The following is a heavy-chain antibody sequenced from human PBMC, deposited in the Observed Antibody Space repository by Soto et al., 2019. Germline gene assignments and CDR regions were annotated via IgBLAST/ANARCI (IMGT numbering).Heavy chain of an antibody. Sequence: EMHVVESGGGLVKPGGSLRLSCAASGFTFSTYSMNWVRQAPGKGLEWVSSISGSGNYTHYADFLRGRFTISRDNAKTSLYLQMNSLRAEDTAVYYCAREGINNYNEYYFDSWGQGTVVTVSS. CDR2: ISGSGNYT. V-gene: IGHV3-21*01. CDR3: AREGINNYNEYYFDS. D-gene: IGHD4-4*01. J-gene: IGHJ4*02. CDR1: GFTFSTYS.